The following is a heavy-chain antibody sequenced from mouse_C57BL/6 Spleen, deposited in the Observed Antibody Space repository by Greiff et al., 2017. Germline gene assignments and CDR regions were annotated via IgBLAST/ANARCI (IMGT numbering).Heavy chain of an antibody. Sequence: EVQLVESEGGLVQPGSSMKLSCTASGFTFSDYYMAWVRQVPEKGLEWVANINYDGSSTYYLDSLKSRFIISRDNAKNILYLQLSSLKSEDTATYYGASYYYDSSYGYFDGWGTGATVTVSS. V-gene: IGHV5-16*01. D-gene: IGHD1-1*01. CDR2: INYDGSST. CDR3: ASYYYDSSYGYFDG. J-gene: IGHJ1*03. CDR1: GFTFSDYY.